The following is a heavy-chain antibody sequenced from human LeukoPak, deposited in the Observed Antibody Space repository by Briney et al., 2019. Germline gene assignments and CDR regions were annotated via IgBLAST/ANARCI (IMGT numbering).Heavy chain of an antibody. CDR2: ISYSGTT. D-gene: IGHD3-10*01. CDR1: SGSISSSPYY. V-gene: IGHV4-39*01. J-gene: IGHJ4*02. Sequence: SETLSLTCTVSSGSISSSPYYWGWTRQSPGKGLEWIGSISYSGTTYYNPSLKSRVTISVDTSKNQFSLKLSSVTAADTAVYYCAANSADYNTLGSSYKVWGQGTLVTVSS. CDR3: AANSADYNTLGSSYKV.